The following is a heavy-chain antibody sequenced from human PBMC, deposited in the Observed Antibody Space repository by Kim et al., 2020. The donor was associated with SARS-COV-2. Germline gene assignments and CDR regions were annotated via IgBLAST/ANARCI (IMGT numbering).Heavy chain of an antibody. V-gene: IGHV5-10-1*01. CDR3: ARPNRYYYDSSGYYQRHTTIYCYYGMDV. J-gene: IGHJ6*02. Sequence: GESLKISCKGSGYSFTSYWISWVRQMPGKGLEWMGRIDPSDSYTNYSPSFQGHVTISADKSISTAYLQWSSLKAAATAMYYCARPNRYYYDSSGYYQRHTTIYCYYGMDVWGQGTTVTVSS. CDR2: IDPSDSYT. D-gene: IGHD3-22*01. CDR1: GYSFTSYW.